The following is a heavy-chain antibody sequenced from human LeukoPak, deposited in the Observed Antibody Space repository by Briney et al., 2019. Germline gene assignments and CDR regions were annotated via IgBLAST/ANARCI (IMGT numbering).Heavy chain of an antibody. CDR1: GGSISSGGYY. Sequence: SETLPLTCTVSGGSISSGGYYWSWIRQHPGKGLEWIGYIYYSGSTYYNPSLKSRVTISVDTSKNQFSLKLSSVTAADTAVYYWARGGGFLEYFYYYYMDVWGKGTTVTVSS. D-gene: IGHD3-3*01. V-gene: IGHV4-31*03. CDR3: ARGGGFLEYFYYYYMDV. CDR2: IYYSGST. J-gene: IGHJ6*03.